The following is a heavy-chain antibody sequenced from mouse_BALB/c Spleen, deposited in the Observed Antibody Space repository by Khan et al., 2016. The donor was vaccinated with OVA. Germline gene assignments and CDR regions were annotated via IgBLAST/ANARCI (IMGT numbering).Heavy chain of an antibody. Sequence: QVQLKESGPGLVAPSQSLSITCTISGFSLTDYGVHWVRQPPGKGLEWLVLMWSDGSTTYNSALKSRLTISKANSTSQVFLTMNSLQTDDTAMYFCARQPYYHYNSMDYWGQGTTVTVSS. V-gene: IGHV2-6-1*01. CDR2: MWSDGST. CDR3: ARQPYYHYNSMDY. D-gene: IGHD2-10*01. J-gene: IGHJ4*01. CDR1: GFSLTDYG.